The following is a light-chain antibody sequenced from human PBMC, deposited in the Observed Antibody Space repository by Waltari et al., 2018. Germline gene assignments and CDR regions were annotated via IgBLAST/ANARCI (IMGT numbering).Light chain of an antibody. J-gene: IGLJ3*02. CDR3: QSYDSSLSAV. CDR1: SSNIGAGYD. CDR2: AYG. Sequence: QSVLTQPPSVSGAPGQRVTISCTGSSSNIGAGYDVHWYQQLPGAAPNLLIYAYGIRPSGVPDRFYGSRSGTSASLAITGLQAEDEADYYCQSYDSSLSAVFGGGTKLTVL. V-gene: IGLV1-40*01.